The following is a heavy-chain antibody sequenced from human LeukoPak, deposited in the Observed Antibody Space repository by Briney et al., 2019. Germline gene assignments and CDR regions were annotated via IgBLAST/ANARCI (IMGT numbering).Heavy chain of an antibody. CDR3: AKSPTGVGSRLECFFDF. D-gene: IGHD6-13*01. CDR2: ISWNSGSI. Sequence: GGSLRLSCAASGFTFTDYTMHWVRQAPGKGLEWVSGISWNSGSIGYADSVKGRFTISRDNAKTSLYLQMNSLRAEDTALYYCAKSPTGVGSRLECFFDFLGQGTLVTVSS. J-gene: IGHJ4*02. CDR1: GFTFTDYT. V-gene: IGHV3-9*01.